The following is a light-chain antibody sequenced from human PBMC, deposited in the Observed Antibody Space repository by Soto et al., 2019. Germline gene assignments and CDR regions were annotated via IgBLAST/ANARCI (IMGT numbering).Light chain of an antibody. CDR2: SDT. CDR1: PSNIGSNT. Sequence: QSVLTQPPPPSWAPRQRGTMSCSGGPSNIGSNTVSWYQHLPGTAPQLLIYSDTQRASGVADRFSGSKSGTSASLAISGLQSDDEADYYCAAWDDRLNGALFGTGTKVTVL. CDR3: AAWDDRLNGAL. V-gene: IGLV1-44*01. J-gene: IGLJ1*01.